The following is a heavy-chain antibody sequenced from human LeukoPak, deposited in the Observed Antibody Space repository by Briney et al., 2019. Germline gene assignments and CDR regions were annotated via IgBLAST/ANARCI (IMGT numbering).Heavy chain of an antibody. V-gene: IGHV3-23*01. CDR1: GFTFSSYA. CDR3: AKAVAGPHYFDY. Sequence: AGSLRLSCAASGFTFSSYAMSWVRQAPGKGLEWVSAISGSGGSTYYADSVKGRFTISRDNSKNTLYLQMNSLRAEDTAVYYCAKAVAGPHYFDYWGQGTLFTVSS. CDR2: ISGSGGST. D-gene: IGHD6-19*01. J-gene: IGHJ4*02.